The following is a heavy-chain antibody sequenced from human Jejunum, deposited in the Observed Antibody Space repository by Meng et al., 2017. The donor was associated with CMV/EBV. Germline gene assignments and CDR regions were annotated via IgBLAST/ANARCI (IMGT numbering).Heavy chain of an antibody. CDR3: ARGPGASTREGFDH. CDR2: FYSSDTY. J-gene: IGHJ4*02. V-gene: IGHV4-4*07. D-gene: IGHD1-26*01. Sequence: VHLPGSGPGLVKPSETLSLTCTVSGGSINNYYWSWIRQSAGKGLEWIGRFYSSDTYNYHPSLNSRVTMSLDTSKKQFSLILSSVTAADTARYYCARGPGASTREGFDHWGLGTLVTVSS. CDR1: GGSINNYY.